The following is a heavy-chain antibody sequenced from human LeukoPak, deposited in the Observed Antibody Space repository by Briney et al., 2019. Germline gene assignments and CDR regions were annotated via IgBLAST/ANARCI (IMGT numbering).Heavy chain of an antibody. CDR3: ARGSSNVAARNNWFDP. CDR1: GFTFSGYD. CDR2: ISGSSSYI. D-gene: IGHD6-6*01. V-gene: IGHV3-21*01. J-gene: IGHJ5*02. Sequence: GGSLRLSCAASGFTFSGYDMNWVRQAPGKGLEWVSSISGSSSYIYYADSMRGRFTISRDNGKNSLYLQMNSLRAEDTAVYFCARGSSNVAARNNWFDPWGQGTLVTVSS.